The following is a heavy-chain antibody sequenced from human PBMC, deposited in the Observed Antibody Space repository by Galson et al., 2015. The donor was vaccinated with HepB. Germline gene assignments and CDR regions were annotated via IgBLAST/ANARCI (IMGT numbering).Heavy chain of an antibody. CDR3: ARVSQWGVILTAYTYAMDV. CDR2: ISYSGGST. D-gene: IGHD3-9*01. Sequence: SLRLSCAASGFTFSSSAMSWVRQAPGKGLEWVSTISYSGGSTWYGDTVKGRFTISRDNSKNTLYLQMNSLRAEDTAVYYCARVSQWGVILTAYTYAMDVWGQGTTVTVSS. V-gene: IGHV3-23*01. J-gene: IGHJ6*02. CDR1: GFTFSSSA.